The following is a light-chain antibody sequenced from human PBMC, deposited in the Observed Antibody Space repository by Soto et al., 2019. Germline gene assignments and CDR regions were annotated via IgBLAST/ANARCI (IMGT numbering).Light chain of an antibody. CDR2: KAS. CDR3: QQYNNWPPIT. V-gene: IGKV1-5*03. Sequence: DIQMTQSPSTLSASVGDRVTITCRASQSVSSWLAWYQQKPGKAPKLLIYKASSLHSGVPSRFSGSGSGTEFTLTISSLQSEDFAVYYCQQYNNWPPITFGQGTRLEIK. J-gene: IGKJ5*01. CDR1: QSVSSW.